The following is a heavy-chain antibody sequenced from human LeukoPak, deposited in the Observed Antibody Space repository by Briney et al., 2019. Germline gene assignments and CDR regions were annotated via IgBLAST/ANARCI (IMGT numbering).Heavy chain of an antibody. V-gene: IGHV3-21*01. D-gene: IGHD3-22*01. CDR2: ISSSSSYI. Sequence: PGGSLRLSCAASGVTFSSYSMNWVRQAPGKGLEWVSSISSSSSYIYYADSVKGRFTISRDNAKNSLYLQMNSLRAEDTAVYYCAGGIIDSSGYYIDYWGQGTLVTVSS. CDR1: GVTFSSYS. CDR3: AGGIIDSSGYYIDY. J-gene: IGHJ4*02.